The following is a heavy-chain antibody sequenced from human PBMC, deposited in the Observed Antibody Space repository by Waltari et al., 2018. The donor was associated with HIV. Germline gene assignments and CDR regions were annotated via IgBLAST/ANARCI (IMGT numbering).Heavy chain of an antibody. Sequence: EVQLVESGGGLVKPGGSFGLSCAASGFTFSDAWMSWVRQAPGKGLEWVGRIKSKTDGGTTDYAAPVKGRFTISRDDSKNTLYLQMNSLKSEDTAVYYCIHSKVLARDEYWGQGTLVTVSS. CDR2: IKSKTDGGTT. J-gene: IGHJ4*02. D-gene: IGHD1-1*01. CDR3: IHSKVLARDEY. V-gene: IGHV3-15*01. CDR1: GFTFSDAW.